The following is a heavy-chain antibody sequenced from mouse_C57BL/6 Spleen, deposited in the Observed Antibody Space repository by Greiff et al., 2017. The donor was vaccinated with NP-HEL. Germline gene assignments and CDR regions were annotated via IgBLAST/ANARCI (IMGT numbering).Heavy chain of an antibody. Sequence: EVQGVESGGGLVKPGGSLKLSCAASGFTFSSYAMSWVRQTPEKRLEWVATISDGGSYTYYPDNVKGRFTISRDNAKNNLYLQMSHLKSEDTAMYYCARDRDYYGSSPDYWGQGTTLTVSS. CDR2: ISDGGSYT. D-gene: IGHD1-1*01. CDR3: ARDRDYYGSSPDY. CDR1: GFTFSSYA. J-gene: IGHJ2*01. V-gene: IGHV5-4*01.